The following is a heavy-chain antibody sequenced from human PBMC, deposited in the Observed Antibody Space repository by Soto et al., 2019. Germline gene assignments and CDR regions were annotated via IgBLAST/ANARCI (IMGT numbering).Heavy chain of an antibody. CDR3: ARTSDTINGTYSPY. CDR2: IYYSGST. CDR1: GGSISSSSYY. J-gene: IGHJ4*02. D-gene: IGHD1-7*01. V-gene: IGHV4-39*01. Sequence: SEALSLTCTVSGGSISSSSYYWGWIRQPPGKGLEWIGSIYYSGSTYYNPSLKSRVTISVDTSKNQFSLKLSSVTAADTAVYYCARTSDTINGTYSPYWGQGTLVTVSS.